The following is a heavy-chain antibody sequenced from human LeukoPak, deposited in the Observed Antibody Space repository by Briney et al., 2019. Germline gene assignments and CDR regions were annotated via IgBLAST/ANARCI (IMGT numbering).Heavy chain of an antibody. CDR1: GGTFSSYA. V-gene: IGHV1-69*04. Sequence: SVKVSCKASGGTFSSYAISWVRQAPGQGLEWMGRIIPILGIANYAQKFQGRVTITADKSTSTAYMELSSLRSEDTAVYYCARDEYYDSSGYFGYWGQGTLVTVSS. CDR2: IIPILGIA. CDR3: ARDEYYDSSGYFGY. D-gene: IGHD3-22*01. J-gene: IGHJ4*02.